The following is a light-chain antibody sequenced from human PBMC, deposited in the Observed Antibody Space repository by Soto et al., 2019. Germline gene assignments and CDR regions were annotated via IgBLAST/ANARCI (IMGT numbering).Light chain of an antibody. J-gene: IGKJ1*01. Sequence: AIQMTQSPYSLSASIGDRVTITCRASQGIRNDLGWYQQKPGKAPNLLIYAASSLRGGVPSRFSGNGSDTDFTLTIRSLQPEDFATYYCLQDHTYPRTFGQGTKVEIK. CDR1: QGIRND. CDR2: AAS. CDR3: LQDHTYPRT. V-gene: IGKV1-6*01.